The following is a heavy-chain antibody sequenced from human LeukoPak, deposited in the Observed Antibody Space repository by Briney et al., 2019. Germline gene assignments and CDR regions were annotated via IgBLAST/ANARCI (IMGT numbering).Heavy chain of an antibody. J-gene: IGHJ4*02. CDR2: INPNSGGT. D-gene: IGHD3-10*01. CDR1: GYPFTGYY. Sequence: ASVKVSFKASGYPFTGYYMHWVRQAPGQGLEWMGRINPNSGGTNYTQKFQGRVTMTRDTSISTAYMELSRLRSDDTAVYYCARDTLGQWFGELSRPDYWGQGTLVTVSS. V-gene: IGHV1-2*06. CDR3: ARDTLGQWFGELSRPDY.